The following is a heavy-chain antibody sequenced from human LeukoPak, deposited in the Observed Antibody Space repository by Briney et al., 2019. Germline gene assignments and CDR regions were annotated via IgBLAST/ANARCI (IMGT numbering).Heavy chain of an antibody. Sequence: GGSLRLSCAASGFTFSSYGMPWVRQAPGKGLEWVAVISYDGSNKYYADSMKGRFTISRDNSKNTLYLQMNSLRAEDTAVYYCARNPTGFPNWFDLWGQGTLVTVSS. CDR1: GFTFSSYG. CDR3: ARNPTGFPNWFDL. J-gene: IGHJ5*02. D-gene: IGHD1-14*01. CDR2: ISYDGSNK. V-gene: IGHV3-30*03.